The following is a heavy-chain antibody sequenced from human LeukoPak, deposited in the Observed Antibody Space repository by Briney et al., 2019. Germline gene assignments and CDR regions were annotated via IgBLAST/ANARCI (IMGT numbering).Heavy chain of an antibody. D-gene: IGHD6-6*01. CDR3: ARVLPSSWSDYTFDY. Sequence: GGSLRLSCAASGFTFSSYWMHWVRQAPGKGLVWVSRINSDGSSTSYADSVKGRFTISRDNAKNTLYLQMSSLRAGDTAVYYCARVLPSSWSDYTFDYWGQGTLVTVSS. J-gene: IGHJ4*02. CDR1: GFTFSSYW. V-gene: IGHV3-74*01. CDR2: INSDGSST.